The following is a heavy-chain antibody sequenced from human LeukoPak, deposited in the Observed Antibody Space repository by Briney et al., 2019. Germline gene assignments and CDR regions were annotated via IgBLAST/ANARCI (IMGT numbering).Heavy chain of an antibody. CDR1: GFTFSSYN. CDR2: ISSSSNTI. Sequence: PGGSLRLSCAASGFTFSSYNMNWVRQAPGKGLEWISYISSSSNTIYYADSVKGRFTMSRDKANNSLFLQMSSLRDEDTAVYYCARDKSSGWYGVADYWGQGTLVTVSS. V-gene: IGHV3-48*02. J-gene: IGHJ4*02. CDR3: ARDKSSGWYGVADY. D-gene: IGHD6-19*01.